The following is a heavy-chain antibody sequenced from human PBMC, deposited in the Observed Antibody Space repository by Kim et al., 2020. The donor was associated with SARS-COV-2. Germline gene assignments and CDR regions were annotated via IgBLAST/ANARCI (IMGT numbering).Heavy chain of an antibody. CDR1: GGSISSSSYY. J-gene: IGHJ3*02. V-gene: IGHV4-39*01. D-gene: IGHD3-22*01. CDR2: IYYSGST. CDR3: ARHHSGYYYEHAFDI. Sequence: SETLSLTCTVSGGSISSSSYYWGWIRQPPGKGLEWIGSIYYSGSTYYNPSLKSRVTISVDTSKNQFSLKLSSVTAADTAVYYCARHHSGYYYEHAFDIWGQGTMVTVSS.